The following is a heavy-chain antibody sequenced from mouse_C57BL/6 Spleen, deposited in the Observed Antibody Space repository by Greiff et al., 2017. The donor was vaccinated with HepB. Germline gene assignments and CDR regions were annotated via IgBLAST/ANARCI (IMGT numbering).Heavy chain of an antibody. CDR1: GFTFTDYY. Sequence: EVHLVESGGGLVQPGGSLSLSCAASGFTFTDYYMSWVRQPPGKALEWLGFIRNKANGYTTEYSASVKGRFTISRDNSQSILYLQMNALRAEDSATYYCARYRDLTLYAMDYWGQGTSVTVSS. CDR2: IRNKANGYTT. CDR3: ARYRDLTLYAMDY. V-gene: IGHV7-3*01. J-gene: IGHJ4*01. D-gene: IGHD2-13*01.